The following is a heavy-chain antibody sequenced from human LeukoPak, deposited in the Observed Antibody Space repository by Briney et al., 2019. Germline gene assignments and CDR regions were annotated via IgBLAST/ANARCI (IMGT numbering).Heavy chain of an antibody. D-gene: IGHD3-10*01. CDR2: INHSGST. CDR3: ARGSYYYGSGSYYRRSIFDY. V-gene: IGHV4-34*01. J-gene: IGHJ4*02. CDR1: GGSFSGYY. Sequence: SETLSLTCAVYGGSFSGYYWSWIRQPPGKGLEWIGEINHSGSTNYNPSLKSRVTISVDTSKNQFSLKLSSVTAADTAVYYCARGSYYYGSGSYYRRSIFDYWGQGTLVTVSS.